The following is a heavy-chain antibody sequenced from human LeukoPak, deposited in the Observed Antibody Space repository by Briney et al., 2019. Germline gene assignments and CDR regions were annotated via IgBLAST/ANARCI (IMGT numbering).Heavy chain of an antibody. V-gene: IGHV4-61*02. Sequence: PSQTLSLTCTVSGGSISSGSYYWSWIRQPAGKGLEWIGRIYTSGSTNYNPSLKSQVTISVDTSKNQFSLKLSSVTAADTAVYYCARHDFWSGYYVGAFDIWGQGTMVTVSS. J-gene: IGHJ3*02. CDR3: ARHDFWSGYYVGAFDI. CDR2: IYTSGST. CDR1: GGSISSGSYY. D-gene: IGHD3-3*01.